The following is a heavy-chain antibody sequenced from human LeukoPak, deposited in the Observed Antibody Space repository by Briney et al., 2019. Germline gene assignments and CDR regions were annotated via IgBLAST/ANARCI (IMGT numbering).Heavy chain of an antibody. CDR3: ARALYSSSHQGFDP. CDR1: GGSIRSSSYY. Sequence: SETLSLTCTVSGGSIRSSSYYWGWIRQPPGKGLEWIGEINHSGSTNYNPSLKSRVTISVDTSKNQFSLKLSSVTAADTAVYYCARALYSSSHQGFDPWGQGTLVTVSS. D-gene: IGHD6-13*01. V-gene: IGHV4-39*07. CDR2: INHSGST. J-gene: IGHJ5*02.